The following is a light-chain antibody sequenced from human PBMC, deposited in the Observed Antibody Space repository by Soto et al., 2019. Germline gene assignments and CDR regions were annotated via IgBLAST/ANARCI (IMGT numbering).Light chain of an antibody. CDR3: QQRANWPLT. CDR2: AAS. J-gene: IGKJ4*01. Sequence: DIVLTQSPGTLSLSPGERATLSCRASQTVDTRNLAWYQQKPGQAPRLLIFAASFRATGTPDRFSGSGSGTDFTLSISSLEPEDFAVYYCQQRANWPLTFGGGTKVDIK. V-gene: IGKV3D-20*02. CDR1: QTVDTRN.